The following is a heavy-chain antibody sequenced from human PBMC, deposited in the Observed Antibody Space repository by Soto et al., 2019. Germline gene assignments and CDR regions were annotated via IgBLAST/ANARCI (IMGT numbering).Heavy chain of an antibody. D-gene: IGHD1-1*01. CDR2: IYSSGSP. V-gene: IGHV4-31*03. J-gene: IGHJ4*02. Sequence: NPSETLSLTCSVSGGSISSGGYYWNWIRQHPGKGLEWIGYIYSSGSPYYNPSLKSRVTISVDTSKNQFSLKLNSVTAADTAVYYCARDRYGDGHPFGYWGQGTLVTVSS. CDR1: GGSISSGGYY. CDR3: ARDRYGDGHPFGY.